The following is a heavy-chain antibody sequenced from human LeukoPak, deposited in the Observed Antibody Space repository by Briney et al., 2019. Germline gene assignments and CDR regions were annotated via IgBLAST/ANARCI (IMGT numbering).Heavy chain of an antibody. CDR3: ARERITMARGHYYYYGMDV. Sequence: ASVNVSCKASGYTFTGYYMHWVRQAPGQGLEWMGWINPNSGGTNYAQKFQGWVTMTRDTSISTAYMELSRLRSDDTAVYYCARERITMARGHYYYYGMDVWGQGTTVTVSS. CDR1: GYTFTGYY. V-gene: IGHV1-2*04. CDR2: INPNSGGT. D-gene: IGHD3-10*01. J-gene: IGHJ6*02.